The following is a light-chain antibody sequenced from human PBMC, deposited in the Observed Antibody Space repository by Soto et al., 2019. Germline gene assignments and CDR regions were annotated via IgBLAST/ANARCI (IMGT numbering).Light chain of an antibody. CDR2: EVS. CDR3: SSNAGSDSFG. J-gene: IGLJ3*02. V-gene: IGLV2-8*01. Sequence: QSVLTQPPSASGSPGQSVTISCTGTSSDIGNYDYVSWYQQHPGKAPKLIIYEVSQRPSGVPDRFSGSKSGNTASLTVSGLQAEDEADYYCSSNAGSDSFGFGGGTKVTVL. CDR1: SSDIGNYDY.